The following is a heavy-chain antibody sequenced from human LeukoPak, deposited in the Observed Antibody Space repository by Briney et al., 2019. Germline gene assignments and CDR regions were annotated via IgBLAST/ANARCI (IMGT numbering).Heavy chain of an antibody. D-gene: IGHD5/OR15-5a*01. V-gene: IGHV3-9*01. CDR2: ISWNSGSI. Sequence: GGSLRLSCAASGFTFDDYAMHWVRQAPGKGLEWVSGISWNSGSIGYADSVKGRFTISRDNAKNSLYLQMNSLRAEDTAVYYCAGPHLPHFDYWGQGTLVTVSS. J-gene: IGHJ4*02. CDR1: GFTFDDYA. CDR3: AGPHLPHFDY.